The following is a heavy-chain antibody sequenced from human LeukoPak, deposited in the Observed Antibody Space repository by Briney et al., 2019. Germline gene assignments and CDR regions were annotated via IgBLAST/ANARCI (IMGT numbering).Heavy chain of an antibody. J-gene: IGHJ5*02. Sequence: GASVKVSCKASGYTLTSYGISWVRQAPGQGLEWMGWISAYNGNTNYAQKLQGRVTMTTDTSTSTAYMELRSLRSDDTAVYYCAREYCSGGSCYSGWFDPWGQGTLVTVSS. CDR3: AREYCSGGSCYSGWFDP. CDR2: ISAYNGNT. D-gene: IGHD2-15*01. CDR1: GYTLTSYG. V-gene: IGHV1-18*01.